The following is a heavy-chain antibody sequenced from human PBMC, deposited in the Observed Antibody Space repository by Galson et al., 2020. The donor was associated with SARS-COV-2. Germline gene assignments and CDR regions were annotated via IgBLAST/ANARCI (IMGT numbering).Heavy chain of an antibody. CDR2: IYYSGST. Sequence: ETSETLSLTCTVSGGSISSGDYYWSWIRQPPGKGLEWIGYIYYSGSTYYNPSLKSRVTISVDTSKNQFSLKLSSVTAADTAVYYCARGLLTIFGGGYYGMDVWGQGTTVTVSS. D-gene: IGHD3-3*01. V-gene: IGHV4-30-4*01. CDR3: ARGLLTIFGGGYYGMDV. CDR1: GGSISSGDYY. J-gene: IGHJ6*02.